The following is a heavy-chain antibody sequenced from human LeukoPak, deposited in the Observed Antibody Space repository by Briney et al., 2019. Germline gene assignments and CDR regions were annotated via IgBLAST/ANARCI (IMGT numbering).Heavy chain of an antibody. V-gene: IGHV3-33*01. CDR1: GFTFSSYG. J-gene: IGHJ4*02. D-gene: IGHD3-16*01. CDR3: ARDIWGYYFDY. CDR2: TWYDGSNK. Sequence: GGSLRLSCAASGFTFSSYGMHWVRQAPGKGLEWVAVTWYDGSNKYYADSVKGRFTISRDNSKNTLYLQMNSLRAEDTAVYYCARDIWGYYFDYWGQGTLVTVSS.